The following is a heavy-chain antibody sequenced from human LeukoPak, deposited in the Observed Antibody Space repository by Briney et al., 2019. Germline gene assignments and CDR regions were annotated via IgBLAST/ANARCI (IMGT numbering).Heavy chain of an antibody. CDR1: GFTFSSYS. Sequence: PGGSLRLSCAASGFTFSSYSMNWVRQAPGKGLEWVSSISSSSSYIYYADSVKDRFTISRDNAKNSLYLQMNSLRAEDTAVYYCARDLTMVIDAFDIWGQGTMVTVSS. J-gene: IGHJ3*02. D-gene: IGHD4/OR15-4a*01. CDR3: ARDLTMVIDAFDI. V-gene: IGHV3-21*01. CDR2: ISSSSSYI.